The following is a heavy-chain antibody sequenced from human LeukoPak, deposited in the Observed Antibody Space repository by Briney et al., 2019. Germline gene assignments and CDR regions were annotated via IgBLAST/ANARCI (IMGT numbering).Heavy chain of an antibody. V-gene: IGHV3-74*01. CDR2: INSDGSSS. D-gene: IGHD5-24*01. CDR1: GFTFSIYW. Sequence: PGGSLRLSCAASGFTFSIYWMNWVRQAPGKGLVWVSHINSDGSSSNYADSVKGRFTISRDNAKNTLYMQMNSLRAEDTAVYFCARGQMIGYWGQGTLVTVSS. CDR3: ARGQMIGY. J-gene: IGHJ4*02.